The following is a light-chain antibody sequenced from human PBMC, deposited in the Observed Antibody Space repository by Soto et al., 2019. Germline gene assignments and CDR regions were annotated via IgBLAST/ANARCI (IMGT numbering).Light chain of an antibody. CDR2: DVN. CDR3: FSFTTTSTHV. V-gene: IGLV2-11*01. J-gene: IGLJ1*01. Sequence: QSALTQPRSVSGSPGQSVTISCTGTSSDIGSYNYVSWYQRHPGKAPKLLISDVNKGPSGVPDRFSASKSGNAASLTISGLQVEDEAEYFCFSFTTTSTHVFGTGTKLTVL. CDR1: SSDIGSYNY.